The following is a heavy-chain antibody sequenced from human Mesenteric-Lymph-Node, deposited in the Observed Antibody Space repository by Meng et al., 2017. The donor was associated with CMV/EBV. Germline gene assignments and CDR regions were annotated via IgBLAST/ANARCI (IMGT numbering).Heavy chain of an antibody. D-gene: IGHD3-3*01. Sequence: GSLRLSCTVSGGSVGGGSYYWNWIRQPPGKGLEWIGSIYYSGSTYYNPSLKSRVTISVDTSKNQFSLKLSSVTAADTAVYYCARGDITIFGVVMPDYFDYWGQGTLVTVSS. CDR2: IYYSGST. V-gene: IGHV4-39*07. J-gene: IGHJ4*02. CDR1: GGSVGGGSYY. CDR3: ARGDITIFGVVMPDYFDY.